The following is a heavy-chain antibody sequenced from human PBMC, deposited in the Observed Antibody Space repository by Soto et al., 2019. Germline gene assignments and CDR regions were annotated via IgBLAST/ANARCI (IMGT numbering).Heavy chain of an antibody. Sequence: LGESLKISWHGSGYMFNNDWNNWVRPVPGGGLEWMGRNDPSDSYTKYNPSFQGLVTISADKSTRTASLPWSRLRASDTAVYYCASHNSFGGCDCNSSGMDRWGQGTTVIGSS. CDR3: ASHNSFGGCDCNSSGMDR. CDR1: GYMFNNDW. D-gene: IGHD2-21*02. CDR2: NDPSDSYT. J-gene: IGHJ6*02. V-gene: IGHV5-10-1*01.